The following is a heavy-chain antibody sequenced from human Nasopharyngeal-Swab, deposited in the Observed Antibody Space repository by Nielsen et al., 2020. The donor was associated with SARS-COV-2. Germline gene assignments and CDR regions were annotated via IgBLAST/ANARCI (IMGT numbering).Heavy chain of an antibody. Sequence: SVQVSCKASGYTFPYRYLHWVRQAPGQALEWMGWITPFNGNTNSAQKFQDRVTITRDSSMTTAYMELSSLRSEDTAMYYCARSGGLLQQTDWYFDLWGRGTLVTVSS. D-gene: IGHD3-10*01. CDR1: GYTFPYRY. J-gene: IGHJ2*01. V-gene: IGHV1-45*02. CDR2: ITPFNGNT. CDR3: ARSGGLLQQTDWYFDL.